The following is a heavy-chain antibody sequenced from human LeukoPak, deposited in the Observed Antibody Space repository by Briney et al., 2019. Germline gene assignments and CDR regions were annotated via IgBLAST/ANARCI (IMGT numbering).Heavy chain of an antibody. CDR3: ARDIDFDY. CDR2: IISSSTTI. CDR1: GFTFSFYS. Sequence: PGGSLRLSCAASGFTFSFYSMNWVRQAPGKGLEWVSYIISSSTTIYYADSVKGRFTISRDNAKNSLYRQMNSLRDEDTAVYYCARDIDFDYWGQGTLVTVSS. D-gene: IGHD2-15*01. V-gene: IGHV3-48*02. J-gene: IGHJ4*02.